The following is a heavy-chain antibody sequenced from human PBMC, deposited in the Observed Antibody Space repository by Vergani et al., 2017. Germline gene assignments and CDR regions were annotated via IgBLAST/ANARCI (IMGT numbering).Heavy chain of an antibody. D-gene: IGHD3-9*01. J-gene: IGHJ5*02. CDR1: GFTFSSYW. Sequence: EVQLVESGGGLVQPGGSLRLSCAASGFTFSSYWMSWVRQAPGKGLEWVANIKQDGSEKYYVDSVKGRFTISRDNAKHSLYLQMNSLRAEDTSVYYCARGPPAYDILTLNWFDPWGQGTLVTVSS. V-gene: IGHV3-7*01. CDR2: IKQDGSEK. CDR3: ARGPPAYDILTLNWFDP.